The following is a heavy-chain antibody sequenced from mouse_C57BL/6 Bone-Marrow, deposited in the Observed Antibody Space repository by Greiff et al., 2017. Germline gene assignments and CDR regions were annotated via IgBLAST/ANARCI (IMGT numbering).Heavy chain of an antibody. D-gene: IGHD2-1*01. CDR1: GYTFTSYW. J-gene: IGHJ3*01. V-gene: IGHV1-64*01. Sequence: QVQLQQPGAELVKPGASVKLSCKASGYTFTSYWMHWVKQRPGQGLEWIGMIHPNSGSTNYNAKFKSKATLTVDKSSSTAYMQLSSLTSEDSAVYYCARGNYVGFAYWGQGTLVTVSA. CDR2: IHPNSGST. CDR3: ARGNYVGFAY.